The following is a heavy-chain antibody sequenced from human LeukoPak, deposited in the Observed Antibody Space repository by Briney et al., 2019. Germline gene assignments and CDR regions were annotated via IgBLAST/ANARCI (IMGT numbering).Heavy chain of an antibody. V-gene: IGHV1-46*01. CDR2: VNPSGGST. CDR1: GYTFTSYY. CDR3: ARATLSDYYFNY. J-gene: IGHJ4*02. Sequence: ASVKVSCKASGYTFTSYYMHWVRQAPGQGLEWMGIVNPSGGSTSYAQKFQGGVTMTRDTSTNTVYMELSSLRSEDTAVYFCARATLSDYYFNYWGQGTLVTVSS.